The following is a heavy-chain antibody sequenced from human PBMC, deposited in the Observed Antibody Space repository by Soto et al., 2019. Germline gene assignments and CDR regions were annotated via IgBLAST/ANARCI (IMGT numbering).Heavy chain of an antibody. J-gene: IGHJ4*02. D-gene: IGHD2-21*02. CDR2: IYYSGST. CDR3: ARGGDYVSRLFDY. CDR1: GGSISSYY. V-gene: IGHV4-59*01. Sequence: SETLSLTCTVSGGSISSYYWSWIRQPPGKGLEWIGYIYYSGSTNYNPSLKSRVTISVDTSKNQFSLKLSSVTAADTAVYYCARGGDYVSRLFDYWGQGTLVTVSS.